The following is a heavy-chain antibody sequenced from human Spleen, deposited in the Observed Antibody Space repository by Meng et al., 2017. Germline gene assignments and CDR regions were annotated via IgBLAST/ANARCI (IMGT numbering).Heavy chain of an antibody. Sequence: QVQLQESGPGLVKPSETLSLTCTVSGGSISSYYWSWIRQPPGKGLEWIGYIYYSGSTNYNPSLKSRVTISVDTSKNQFSLKLSSVTAADTAVYYCAKETYFETNWYFDLWGRGTLVTVSS. D-gene: IGHD3-9*01. CDR1: GGSISSYY. CDR2: IYYSGST. J-gene: IGHJ2*01. CDR3: AKETYFETNWYFDL. V-gene: IGHV4-59*01.